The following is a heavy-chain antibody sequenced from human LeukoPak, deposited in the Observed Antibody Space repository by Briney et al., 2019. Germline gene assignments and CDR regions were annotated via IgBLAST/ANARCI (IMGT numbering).Heavy chain of an antibody. CDR2: INPNSGGT. CDR3: ARERGATYYDILTGYYSPRYYYYMDV. CDR1: GYTFTGYY. Sequence: ASVKVSCKASGYTFTGYYMHWVRQAPGQGLEWMGWINPNSGGTNYAQKFQGRVTMTRDTSISTAYMELSRLRSDDTAVYYCARERGATYYDILTGYYSPRYYYYMDVWGRRTTVTISS. J-gene: IGHJ6*03. D-gene: IGHD3-9*01. V-gene: IGHV1-2*02.